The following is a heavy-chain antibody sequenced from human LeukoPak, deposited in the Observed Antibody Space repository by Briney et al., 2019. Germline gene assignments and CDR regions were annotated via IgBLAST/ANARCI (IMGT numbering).Heavy chain of an antibody. CDR2: IYYSGST. CDR1: GGSFSGYY. V-gene: IGHV4-34*01. Sequence: SETLSLTCAVYGGSFSGYYWSWIRQPPGKGLEWIGSIYYSGSTYYNPSLKSRVTISVDTSKNQFSLKLSSVTAADTAVYYCARHDSSGWHFDYWGQGTLVTVSS. CDR3: ARHDSSGWHFDY. D-gene: IGHD6-19*01. J-gene: IGHJ4*02.